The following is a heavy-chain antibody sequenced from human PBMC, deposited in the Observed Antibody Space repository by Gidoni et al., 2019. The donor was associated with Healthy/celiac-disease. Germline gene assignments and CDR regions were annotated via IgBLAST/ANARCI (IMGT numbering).Heavy chain of an antibody. CDR2: ISPTGRST. Sequence: QVQLVQSGAEVKEPGASVKVSCKASGYTFTSYYMHWVRQAPGQGLEWMGLISPTGRSTMYARGFQGRVIVTKDTSTSTVYLELSSLRSEDTAVYYCARDRDAAMASYYYYGMDVWGQGTTVTVSS. CDR1: GYTFTSYY. J-gene: IGHJ6*02. CDR3: ARDRDAAMASYYYYGMDV. V-gene: IGHV1-46*01. D-gene: IGHD5-18*01.